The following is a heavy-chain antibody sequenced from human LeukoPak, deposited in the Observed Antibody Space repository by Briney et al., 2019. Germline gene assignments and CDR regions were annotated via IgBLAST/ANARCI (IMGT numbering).Heavy chain of an antibody. CDR3: AREVPRYCSGGSCLRNAFDI. V-gene: IGHV4-4*07. J-gene: IGHJ3*02. CDR2: IYTSGST. CDR1: GGSISSYY. D-gene: IGHD2-15*01. Sequence: SETLSLTCTVSGGSISSYYWSWIRRPAGKGLEWIGRIYTSGSTNYNPPLKSRVTMSVDTSKNQFSLKLSSVTAADTAVYYCAREVPRYCSGGSCLRNAFDIWGQGTMVTVSS.